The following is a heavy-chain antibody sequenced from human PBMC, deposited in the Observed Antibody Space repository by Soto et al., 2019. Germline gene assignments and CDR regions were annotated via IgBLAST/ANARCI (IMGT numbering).Heavy chain of an antibody. D-gene: IGHD1-26*01. CDR3: VREYQVGCGSYPL. CDR1: GYIFSNYH. Sequence: ASVKVSCKASGYIFSNYHMHWVRQAPGQGLEWMAIITPTGETTIYAQKFQGRITVTRDTSASTLYMHLRSLTSDDTAIYYCVREYQVGCGSYPLWGQGTLVTVSS. CDR2: ITPTGETT. V-gene: IGHV1-46*03. J-gene: IGHJ4*02.